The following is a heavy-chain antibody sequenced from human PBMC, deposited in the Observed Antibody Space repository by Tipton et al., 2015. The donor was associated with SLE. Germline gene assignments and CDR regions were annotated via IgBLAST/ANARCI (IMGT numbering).Heavy chain of an antibody. CDR2: ISSSSSYI. CDR1: GFRFSTFG. V-gene: IGHV3-21*03. Sequence: SLRLSCAASGFRFSTFGMHWVRQAPGKGLEWVSSISSSSSYIYYADSVKGRFTISRDNAKNSLYLQMNSLRAEDTAVYYCARDLPDAFDIWGQGTMVTVSS. J-gene: IGHJ3*02. CDR3: ARDLPDAFDI.